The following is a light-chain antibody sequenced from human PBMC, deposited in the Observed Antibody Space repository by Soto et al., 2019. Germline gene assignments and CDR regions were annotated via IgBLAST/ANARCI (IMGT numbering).Light chain of an antibody. CDR2: KAS. CDR3: QQYNTFYPP. V-gene: IGKV1-5*03. J-gene: IGKJ2*01. CDR1: QTISNW. Sequence: DIQMTQSPSTLSASVGDRVTITCRASQTISNWLAWYQQKPGKAPKLLIQKASTLEIGVPSRFSGSGSGTEFPLPVSSLQPDDFATYYCQQYNTFYPPFGQGTKLEIK.